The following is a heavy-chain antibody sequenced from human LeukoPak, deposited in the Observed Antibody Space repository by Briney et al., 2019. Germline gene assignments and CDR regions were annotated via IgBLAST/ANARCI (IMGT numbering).Heavy chain of an antibody. Sequence: PSETLSLTCTVSGGSISSYYWSWIRQPAGKGLEWIGRIYTSGSTNYNPSLNSRVTMSVDTSKSQFSLKLSSVTAADTAVYYCASATKAHYYDSSGYRTWYFDYWGQGTLVTVSS. D-gene: IGHD3-22*01. CDR3: ASATKAHYYDSSGYRTWYFDY. V-gene: IGHV4-4*07. CDR1: GGSISSYY. CDR2: IYTSGST. J-gene: IGHJ4*02.